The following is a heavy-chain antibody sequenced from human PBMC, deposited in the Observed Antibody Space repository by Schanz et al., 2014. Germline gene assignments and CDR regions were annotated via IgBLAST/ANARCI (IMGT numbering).Heavy chain of an antibody. CDR1: GGTFSSFG. Sequence: NVSCKASGGTFSSFGINCVRHAPVQGLEWMGIITPSGGSTNYAQKLQGRVTMTRDTSTSTVYMEHSSLRSEISAMEYCRSGQDDRLTGRSSATGARMDD. CDR3: RSGQDDRLTGRSSATGARMDD. CDR2: ITPSGGST. D-gene: IGHD3-16*02. V-gene: IGHV1-46*01. J-gene: IGHJ6*03.